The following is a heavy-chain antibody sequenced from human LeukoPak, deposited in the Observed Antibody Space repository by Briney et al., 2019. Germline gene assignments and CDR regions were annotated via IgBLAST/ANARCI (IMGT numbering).Heavy chain of an antibody. Sequence: ASVKVSCKPYGYTLTGYYMHWVRQAPGQGLEWMGRINPKSGGTNYAQKFQGRVTMTRDTSIGTAYLELSRLRSDDTAVYFCARERGYYFDFWGQGTLVTVSS. CDR1: GYTLTGYY. J-gene: IGHJ4*02. CDR3: ARERGYYFDF. D-gene: IGHD3-10*01. CDR2: INPKSGGT. V-gene: IGHV1-2*06.